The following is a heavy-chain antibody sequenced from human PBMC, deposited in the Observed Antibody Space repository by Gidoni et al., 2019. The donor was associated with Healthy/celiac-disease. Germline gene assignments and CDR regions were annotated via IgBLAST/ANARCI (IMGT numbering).Heavy chain of an antibody. V-gene: IGHV3-23*01. Sequence: EVQLLESGGGLVQPGGSLRLSCSASGFTFSSYAMRWVRQAPGKGLEWCSALSGSGGSTYYADSVKGRFTISRDNSKNTLYLQMNSLRAEDTAVYDCAKNRQWELRQMDYWGQGTLVTVSS. J-gene: IGHJ4*02. CDR1: GFTFSSYA. D-gene: IGHD1-26*01. CDR2: LSGSGGST. CDR3: AKNRQWELRQMDY.